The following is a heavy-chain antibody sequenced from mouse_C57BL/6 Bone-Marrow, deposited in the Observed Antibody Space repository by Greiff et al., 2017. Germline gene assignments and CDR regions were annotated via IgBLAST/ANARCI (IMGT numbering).Heavy chain of an antibody. CDR3: SSFDGNYFDF. V-gene: IGHV14-4*01. CDR2: IDPDIGDT. D-gene: IGHD2-3*01. J-gene: IGHJ2*01. Sequence: EVQLQQSGAELVRPGASVKLSCTASGFNIKDDYIHWVKQRPEQGLEWIGWIDPDIGDTEYASKFQGKATITSDTSSNTAYLQLSSLTSEDTAVYYCSSFDGNYFDFWGQGTPLTVAS. CDR1: GFNIKDDY.